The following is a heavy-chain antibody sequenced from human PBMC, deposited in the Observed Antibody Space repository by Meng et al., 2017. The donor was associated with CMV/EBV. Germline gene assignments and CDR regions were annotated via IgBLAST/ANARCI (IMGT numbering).Heavy chain of an antibody. V-gene: IGHV3-21*01. Sequence: GESLKISCAASGFTFSSYSMNWVRQAPGKGLEWVSSISSSSSYIYYADSVKGRFTISRDNAKNSLYLQMNSLRAEDTAVYYCAREEYSHGLEYYYYGMDLWGQGTTVTVSS. J-gene: IGHJ6*02. D-gene: IGHD5-18*01. CDR3: AREEYSHGLEYYYYGMDL. CDR1: GFTFSSYS. CDR2: ISSSSSYI.